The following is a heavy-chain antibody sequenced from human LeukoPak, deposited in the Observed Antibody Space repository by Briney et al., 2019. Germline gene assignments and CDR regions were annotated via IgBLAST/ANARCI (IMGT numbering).Heavy chain of an antibody. D-gene: IGHD5-24*01. CDR3: ARGNGKFGMATIDY. CDR1: GGSFSGYY. Sequence: PSETLSLTCAVYGGSFSGYYWSWIRQPPGKGLEWIGEINHSGSTNYNPSLKSRVTISVDTSKNQFSLKLSSVTAADTAVYYCARGNGKFGMATIDYWGQGTLVTVSS. CDR2: INHSGST. J-gene: IGHJ4*02. V-gene: IGHV4-34*01.